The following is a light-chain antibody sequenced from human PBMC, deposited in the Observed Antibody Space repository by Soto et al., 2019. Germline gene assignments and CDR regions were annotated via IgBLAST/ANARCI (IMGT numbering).Light chain of an antibody. V-gene: IGKV3-15*01. CDR2: RAS. CDR3: QQYHNLWS. Sequence: IALTQSPATVSVSPGDRVTLSCWASQNIYSNLGWYQQRPGQAPRLIIYRASARPTGIPARFNGSGSGTEFTITISSLQSEDFATYYCQQYHNLWSFGRGTKVEIK. CDR1: QNIYSN. J-gene: IGKJ1*01.